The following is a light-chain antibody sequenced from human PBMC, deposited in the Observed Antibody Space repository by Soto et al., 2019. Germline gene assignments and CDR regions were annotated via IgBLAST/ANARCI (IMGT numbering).Light chain of an antibody. V-gene: IGLV2-14*01. CDR2: DVS. CDR1: SRYVGGYNY. J-gene: IGLJ1*01. Sequence: QSVLSQPSSVSGSPGQSITISCAGTSRYVGGYNYVSWYQQHPGKAPKLMIYDVSNRPSGLSNRFSGSKSGNTASLTISGLQAEDEADYYCSSYTSSSTRVFGTGTKVTVL. CDR3: SSYTSSSTRV.